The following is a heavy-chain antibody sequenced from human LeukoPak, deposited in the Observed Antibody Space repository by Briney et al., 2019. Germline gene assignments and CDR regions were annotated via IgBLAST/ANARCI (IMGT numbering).Heavy chain of an antibody. D-gene: IGHD3-22*01. V-gene: IGHV4-39*01. Sequence: SETLSLTCTVSGVSISTTRFFWGWIRQPPGEGLEWVGTLYYSGNTYYNPSLASRVTMSVDTSKNQFSLKLSSVTAADTAVYYCARFRGPPMIVVVFDVWGQGALVTVSS. J-gene: IGHJ4*02. CDR1: GVSISTTRFF. CDR3: ARFRGPPMIVVVFDV. CDR2: LYYSGNT.